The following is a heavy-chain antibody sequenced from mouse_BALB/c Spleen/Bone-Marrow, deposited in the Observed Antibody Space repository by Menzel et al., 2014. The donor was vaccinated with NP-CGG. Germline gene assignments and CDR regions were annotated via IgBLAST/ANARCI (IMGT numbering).Heavy chain of an antibody. CDR1: GYTFSSYW. Sequence: VQGVESGAELMKPGASVKISCKATGYTFSSYWIEWVKQRPGHGLEWIGEILPGSGSTNYNEKFKGKATFTADTSSDTAYMQLSSLTSEDSAVYYCARDTTVGYWGQGTTRTVSS. D-gene: IGHD1-1*01. CDR3: ARDTTVGY. V-gene: IGHV1-9*01. CDR2: ILPGSGST. J-gene: IGHJ2*01.